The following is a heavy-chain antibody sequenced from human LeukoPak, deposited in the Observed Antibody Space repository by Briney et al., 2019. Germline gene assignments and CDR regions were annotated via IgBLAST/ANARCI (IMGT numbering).Heavy chain of an antibody. V-gene: IGHV1-69*04. CDR1: GGTFSSYA. CDR3: AGAMVRGVLEFDC. D-gene: IGHD3-10*01. CDR2: ILPILGIP. Sequence: SVTLSCNASGGTFSSYANSWVRLAPGQGLEWMGRILPILGIPKYAQKLNGRVTITAEKSTSSAYKELSSLRSEDTAVYYCAGAMVRGVLEFDCWGQGTLVTVSS. J-gene: IGHJ4*02.